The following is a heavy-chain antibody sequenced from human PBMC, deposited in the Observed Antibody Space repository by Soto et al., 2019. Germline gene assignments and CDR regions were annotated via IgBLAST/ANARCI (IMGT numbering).Heavy chain of an antibody. CDR2: IWDDGSNE. Sequence: QVQLVESGGGVVQSGRSLRLSCAASGFTFSSYGMHWVRQAPGKGLEWVAVIWDDGSNEYYADSVKGRFTISRDNSKNTLYLQMNSLRVDDTAVYYCARAGVEEAIQVGYFQHWGQGTLVTVSS. J-gene: IGHJ1*01. CDR3: ARAGVEEAIQVGYFQH. CDR1: GFTFSSYG. D-gene: IGHD1-1*01. V-gene: IGHV3-33*01.